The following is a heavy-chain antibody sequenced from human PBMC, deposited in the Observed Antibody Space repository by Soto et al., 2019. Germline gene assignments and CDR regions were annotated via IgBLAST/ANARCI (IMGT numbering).Heavy chain of an antibody. J-gene: IGHJ4*02. V-gene: IGHV3-23*01. CDR3: AKTGYDYIWGSYRRRYFDY. D-gene: IGHD3-16*02. Sequence: EVQLLESGGGLVQPGGSLRLSCAASGFTFSSYAMSWVGQAPGKGLEWVSAISGSGGSTYYADSVKGRFTISRDNSKNTLYLQMNSLRADDTAVYYCAKTGYDYIWGSYRRRYFDYWGQGTLVTVSS. CDR2: ISGSGGST. CDR1: GFTFSSYA.